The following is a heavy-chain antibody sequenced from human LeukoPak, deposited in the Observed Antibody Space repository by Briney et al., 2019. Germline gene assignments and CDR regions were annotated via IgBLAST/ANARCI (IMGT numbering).Heavy chain of an antibody. V-gene: IGHV3-23*01. CDR3: AKVMGSTSWGYGMDV. J-gene: IGHJ6*02. Sequence: PGGSLRLSCAASGFTFSSYAMSWVRQAPGKGLEWVSAISGSGGSTYYADSVKGRFTISRDNSKNTLYLLMNSLRAEDTAVYYCAKVMGSTSWGYGMDVWGQGTTVTVSS. CDR2: ISGSGGST. CDR1: GFTFSSYA. D-gene: IGHD2-2*01.